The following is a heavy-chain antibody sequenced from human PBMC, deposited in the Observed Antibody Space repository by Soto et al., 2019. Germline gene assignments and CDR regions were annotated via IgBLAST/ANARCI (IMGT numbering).Heavy chain of an antibody. CDR2: ISGSGGTT. Sequence: EVQLLESGGGLVQPGGSLRLSCAASGFTFSKYAMNWVRQAPGKGLEWVSAISGSGGTTYYADSVKGRFTISRDNSKNTLYLQMNSRRAEDTAVYYCAKVYGGNVLDYCQYWGQGTLVTVSS. D-gene: IGHD2-15*01. V-gene: IGHV3-23*01. J-gene: IGHJ1*01. CDR3: AKVYGGNVLDYCQY. CDR1: GFTFSKYA.